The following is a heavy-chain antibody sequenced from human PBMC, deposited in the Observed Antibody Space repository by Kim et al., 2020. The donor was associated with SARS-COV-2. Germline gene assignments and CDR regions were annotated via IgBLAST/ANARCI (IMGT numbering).Heavy chain of an antibody. CDR2: IYTSGST. D-gene: IGHD2-21*02. CDR3: ARDYGGNSAYFDY. V-gene: IGHV4-61*02. J-gene: IGHJ4*02. CDR1: GGSISSGSYY. Sequence: SETLSLTCTVSGGSISSGSYYWSWIRQPAGKGLEWIGRIYTSGSTNYNPSLKSRVTISVDTSKNQFSLKLSSVTAADTAVYYCARDYGGNSAYFDYWGQGTLVTVSS.